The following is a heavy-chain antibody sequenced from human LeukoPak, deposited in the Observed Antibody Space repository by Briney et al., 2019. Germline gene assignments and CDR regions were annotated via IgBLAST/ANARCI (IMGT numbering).Heavy chain of an antibody. D-gene: IGHD6-19*01. CDR2: IYYSGYT. CDR3: ARDLRYSSGWSASGMDV. Sequence: SETLSLTCAVYGGSFSGYYWSWIRQPPGKGLKWIGNIYYSGYTTYSPSLRSRVTISVDTSKNQFSLKLSSVTAADTAVYYCARDLRYSSGWSASGMDVWGKGTTVTISS. J-gene: IGHJ6*03. CDR1: GGSFSGYY. V-gene: IGHV4-59*12.